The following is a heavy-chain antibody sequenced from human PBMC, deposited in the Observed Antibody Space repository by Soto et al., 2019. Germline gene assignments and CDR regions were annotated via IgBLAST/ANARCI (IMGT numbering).Heavy chain of an antibody. CDR3: ASVLYTTYSSSSFRYYYYGMDV. CDR1: GYSFTSYW. V-gene: IGHV5-10-1*01. CDR2: IDPSDSYT. D-gene: IGHD6-13*01. J-gene: IGHJ6*02. Sequence: GESLKISCKGSGYSFTSYWISWVRQMPGKGLEWMGRIDPSDSYTNYSPSFQGHVTISADKSISTAYLQWSSLKASDTAMYYCASVLYTTYSSSSFRYYYYGMDVRGQGTTVTVSS.